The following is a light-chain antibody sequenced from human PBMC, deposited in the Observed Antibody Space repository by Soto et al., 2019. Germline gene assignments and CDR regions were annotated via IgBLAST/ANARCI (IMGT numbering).Light chain of an antibody. J-gene: IGKJ1*01. Sequence: DIQMTQSPSLLSASIGDRVTITCRASHDISTFLAWYQQKPGKAPKLLLYDASTLQSGVPSRFSGSGSGTDFTLTISRLHPDDFATYYCQQYNTYPWTFGQGTKVDIK. CDR2: DAS. CDR1: HDISTF. CDR3: QQYNTYPWT. V-gene: IGKV1-9*01.